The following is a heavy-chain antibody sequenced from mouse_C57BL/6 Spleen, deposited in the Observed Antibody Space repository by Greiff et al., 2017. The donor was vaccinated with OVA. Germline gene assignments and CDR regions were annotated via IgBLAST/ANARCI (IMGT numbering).Heavy chain of an antibody. J-gene: IGHJ3*01. CDR3: ARNWEAWFAY. D-gene: IGHD4-1*01. V-gene: IGHV1-26*01. CDR2: INPNSGGT. CDR1: GYTFTDYY. Sequence: VQLHQSGPELVKPGASVKISCKASGYTFTDYYMNWVKQSPGKSLEWVGDINPNSGGTSYNQTFKGKATLTVDKSSSTAYMKLRSLTSEDSAVYYCARNWEAWFAYWGQGALVTVSA.